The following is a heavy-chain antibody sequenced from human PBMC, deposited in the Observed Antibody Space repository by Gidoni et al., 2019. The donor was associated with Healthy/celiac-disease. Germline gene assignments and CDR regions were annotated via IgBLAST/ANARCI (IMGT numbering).Heavy chain of an antibody. CDR3: AKDSGSYYNPEYFQH. CDR2: ISYDGSNK. V-gene: IGHV3-30*18. Sequence: EWVAVISYDGSNKYYADSVKGRFTISRDNSKNTLYLQMNSLRAEDTAVYYCAKDSGSYYNPEYFQHWGQGTLVTVSS. D-gene: IGHD1-26*01. J-gene: IGHJ1*01.